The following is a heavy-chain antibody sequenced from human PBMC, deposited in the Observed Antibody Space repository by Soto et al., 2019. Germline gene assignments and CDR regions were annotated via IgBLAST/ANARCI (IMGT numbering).Heavy chain of an antibody. D-gene: IGHD6-6*01. CDR1: GYSYSSYG. CDR3: ARTQAFSSSTDYIFDY. J-gene: IGHJ4*02. CDR2: ISAYSYNT. V-gene: IGHV1-18*01. Sequence: ASVKVSCKASGYSYSSYGTTWVRQAPGQGLEWLGWISAYSYNTKYTQRLQGRITVTTDTSTGTAYMELRSLRSDDTAVYYCARTQAFSSSTDYIFDYWGQGTLVTVSS.